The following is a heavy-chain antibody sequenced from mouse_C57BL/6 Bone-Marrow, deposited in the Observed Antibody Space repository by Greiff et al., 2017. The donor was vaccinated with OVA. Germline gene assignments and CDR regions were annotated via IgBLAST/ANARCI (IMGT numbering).Heavy chain of an antibody. Sequence: QVQLQQPGAELVMPGASVKLSCKASGYTFTSYWMHWVKQRPGQGLEWIGEIDPSDSYTNYNQKFQGKSTLTVDKSSSTAYMQLSSLTSEDSAVYYCARSGPYYLDYWGQGTTLTVSS. CDR1: GYTFTSYW. CDR3: ARSGPYYLDY. V-gene: IGHV1-69*01. CDR2: IDPSDSYT. J-gene: IGHJ2*01.